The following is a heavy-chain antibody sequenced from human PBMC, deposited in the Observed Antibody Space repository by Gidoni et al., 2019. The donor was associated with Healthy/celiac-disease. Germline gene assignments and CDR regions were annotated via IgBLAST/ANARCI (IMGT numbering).Heavy chain of an antibody. D-gene: IGHD2-15*01. J-gene: IGHJ6*02. V-gene: IGHV3-21*01. CDR1: GSTFSSYS. Sequence: EVQLVESGGGLVKPGGSLRLSCAASGSTFSSYSMNWGRQAPGKGLEWVSSISSSGSTIYYADSVKGRFTISRDNAKNSLYLQMNSLRAEDTAVYYCARDGSELLYYYYGMDVWGQGTTVTVSS. CDR3: ARDGSELLYYYYGMDV. CDR2: ISSSGSTI.